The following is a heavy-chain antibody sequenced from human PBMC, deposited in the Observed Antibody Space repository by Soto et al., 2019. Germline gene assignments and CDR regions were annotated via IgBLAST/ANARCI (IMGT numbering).Heavy chain of an antibody. D-gene: IGHD3-16*01. Sequence: EGQLLQSGGGLVQPGGSLRLSCAASGFTFRSHEMSWVRQVPGKGPEWVSTINTGGDTTYYADSVKGRFTISRDNFRNTLDLQMNSLRAEDTAVYFCRKRLGGFGEGAFDIWGQGTMVTVSS. CDR1: GFTFRSHE. J-gene: IGHJ3*02. CDR2: INTGGDTT. CDR3: RKRLGGFGEGAFDI. V-gene: IGHV3-23*01.